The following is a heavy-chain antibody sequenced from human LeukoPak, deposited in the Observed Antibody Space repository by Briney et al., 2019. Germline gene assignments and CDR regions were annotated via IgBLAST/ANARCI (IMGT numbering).Heavy chain of an antibody. CDR2: IYYSGST. Sequence: SETLSLTCTVSGGSVSSGSYYWGWIRQPPGKGLECIGYIYYSGSTNYNPSLKSRVTISVDTSKNQFSLKLSSVTAADTAVYYCAREGPSFWSGPDYGMDVWGQGTTVTVSS. V-gene: IGHV4-61*01. J-gene: IGHJ6*02. D-gene: IGHD3-3*01. CDR3: AREGPSFWSGPDYGMDV. CDR1: GGSVSSGSYY.